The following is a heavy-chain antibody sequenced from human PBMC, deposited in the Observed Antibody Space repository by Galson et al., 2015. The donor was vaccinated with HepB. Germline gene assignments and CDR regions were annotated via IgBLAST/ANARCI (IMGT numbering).Heavy chain of an antibody. J-gene: IGHJ6*03. CDR1: GFTFSSYA. CDR2: ISYDGSNK. D-gene: IGHD1-7*01. Sequence: SLRLSCAASGFTFSSYAMHWVRQAPGKGLEWVAVISYDGSNKYYADSVKGRFTISRDNSKNTLYLQMNSLRAEDTAVYYCARGGSAYNWNYRDYYYYMDVWGKGTTVTVSS. V-gene: IGHV3-30-3*01. CDR3: ARGGSAYNWNYRDYYYYMDV.